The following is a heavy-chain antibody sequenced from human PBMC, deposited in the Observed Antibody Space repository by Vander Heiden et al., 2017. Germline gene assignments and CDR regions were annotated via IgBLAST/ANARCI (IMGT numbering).Heavy chain of an antibody. CDR3: AKERGVSHTGFNWG. CDR1: GFTFGSYA. Sequence: EVQLLESGGGLVQPGGSRSLPWAGSGFTFGSYAMGWVRQAPGKGLEWVSAISGSGGSTYYADSVKGRFTISRDNSKNTLYLQMHSLRAEDTAVYYCAKERGVSHTGFNWGWVQGTLVTVSS. J-gene: IGHJ4*02. V-gene: IGHV3-23*01. D-gene: IGHD7-27*01. CDR2: ISGSGGST.